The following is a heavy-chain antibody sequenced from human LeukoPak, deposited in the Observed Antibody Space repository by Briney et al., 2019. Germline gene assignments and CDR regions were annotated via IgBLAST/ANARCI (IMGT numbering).Heavy chain of an antibody. Sequence: GGSMTLSCAASGFTFSSYGMHWVRQAPGKGLEWVAVISYDGSNKYYADSVKGRFTISRDNSKNTLHLQMNSLRAEDTAVYYCAKGRTVVVPASSEFDYWGQGTLVTVSS. D-gene: IGHD2-2*01. CDR2: ISYDGSNK. V-gene: IGHV3-30*18. CDR3: AKGRTVVVPASSEFDY. J-gene: IGHJ4*02. CDR1: GFTFSSYG.